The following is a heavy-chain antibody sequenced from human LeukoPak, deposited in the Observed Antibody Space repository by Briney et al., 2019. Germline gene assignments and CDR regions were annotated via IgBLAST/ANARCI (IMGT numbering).Heavy chain of an antibody. J-gene: IGHJ4*02. CDR2: IIGSGATT. V-gene: IGHV3-23*01. CDR1: GFTFSTNA. D-gene: IGHD1-26*01. CDR3: ARDYSG. Sequence: GGSLRLSCTASGFTFSTNAMSWVRQAPGKGLEWVSAIIGSGATTYYADSVRGRFTISRDNAKNSLYLQMNSLRAEDTAVYYCARDYSGWGQGTLVTVSS.